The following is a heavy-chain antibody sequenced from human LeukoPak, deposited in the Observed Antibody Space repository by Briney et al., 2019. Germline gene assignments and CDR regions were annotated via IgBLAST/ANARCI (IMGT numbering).Heavy chain of an antibody. CDR3: ARVGADYYYYYMDV. Sequence: GGSLRLSCAASGFTFSNYEMNWVRQAPGKGLEGVSYISSSGSSIYYADSVKGRFTISRDNAENSLYLEMNSLRAEDTAVYYCARVGADYYYYYMDVWGKGTTVTISS. V-gene: IGHV3-48*03. CDR1: GFTFSNYE. J-gene: IGHJ6*03. CDR2: ISSSGSSI. D-gene: IGHD3-16*01.